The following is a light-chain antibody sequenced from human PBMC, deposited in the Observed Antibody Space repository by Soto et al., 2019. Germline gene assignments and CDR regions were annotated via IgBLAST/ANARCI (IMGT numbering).Light chain of an antibody. CDR2: GVS. Sequence: QSVLTQPASVSGSPGQSISISFTGTTSDIGGYDYVSWYQQHPGKAPKLIIYGVSNRPSGVSDRFSGSKSGNTASLTISGLQADDEAHYYCASYTSTISRVFGGGTKLTV. CDR1: TSDIGGYDY. J-gene: IGLJ3*02. CDR3: ASYTSTISRV. V-gene: IGLV2-14*01.